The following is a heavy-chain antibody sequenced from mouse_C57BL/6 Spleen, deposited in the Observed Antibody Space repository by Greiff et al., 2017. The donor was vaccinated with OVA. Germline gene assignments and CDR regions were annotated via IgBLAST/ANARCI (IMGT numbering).Heavy chain of an antibody. J-gene: IGHJ2*01. V-gene: IGHV1-62-2*01. CDR3: ARHEELGQERYFDY. CDR2: FYPGSGSI. D-gene: IGHD4-1*01. Sequence: VQLQQSGAELVKPGASVKLSCKASGYTFTEYSIHWVKQRSGQGLEWIGWFYPGSGSIKYNEKFKDKATLTADKSSSTVEMELSRLTSEDAACYFCARHEELGQERYFDYWGQGTTLTVSS. CDR1: GYTFTEYS.